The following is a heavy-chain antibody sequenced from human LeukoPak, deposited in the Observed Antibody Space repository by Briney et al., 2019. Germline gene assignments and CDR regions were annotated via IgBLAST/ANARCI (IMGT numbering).Heavy chain of an antibody. Sequence: SVKVSCKASGGTFSSYAISWVRQAPGQGLEWMGRIIPILGIANYAQKFQGRVTITADKSTSTAYMELSSLRSEDTAVYYCARDRPLYSSSDYWGQGTLVTVSS. V-gene: IGHV1-69*04. CDR3: ARDRPLYSSSDY. CDR2: IIPILGIA. CDR1: GGTFSSYA. J-gene: IGHJ4*02. D-gene: IGHD6-6*01.